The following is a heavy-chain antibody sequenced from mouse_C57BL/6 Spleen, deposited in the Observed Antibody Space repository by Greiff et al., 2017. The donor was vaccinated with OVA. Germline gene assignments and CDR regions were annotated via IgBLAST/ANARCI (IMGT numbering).Heavy chain of an antibody. V-gene: IGHV5-16*01. CDR1: GFTFSDYY. CDR3: ARGGVHFDY. CDR2: INYDGSST. Sequence: EVKVVESEGGLVQPGSSMKLSCTASGFTFSDYYMAWVRQVPEKGLEWVANINYDGSSTYYLDSLKSRFIISRDNAKNILYLQMSSLKSEDTATYYCARGGVHFDYWGQGTTLTVSS. J-gene: IGHJ2*01.